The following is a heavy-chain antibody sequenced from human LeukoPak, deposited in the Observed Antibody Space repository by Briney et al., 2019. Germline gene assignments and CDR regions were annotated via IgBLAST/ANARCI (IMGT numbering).Heavy chain of an antibody. V-gene: IGHV3-48*04. Sequence: PSGTLSLTCAVSGGSISSSNWWSWVRQPPGKGLEWVSYISSSGSTIYYADSVKGRFTISRDNAKNSLYLQMNSLRAEDTAVYYCARDGVPWSGHYFDYWGQGTLVTVSS. D-gene: IGHD3-3*01. CDR3: ARDGVPWSGHYFDY. CDR2: ISSSGSTI. J-gene: IGHJ4*02. CDR1: GGSISSSN.